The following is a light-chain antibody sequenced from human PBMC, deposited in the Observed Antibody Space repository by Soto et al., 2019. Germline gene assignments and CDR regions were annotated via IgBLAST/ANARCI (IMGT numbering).Light chain of an antibody. CDR1: SVDINY. CDR3: SSYAGRDIWV. CDR2: EVT. Sequence: QSALTQPPSASGSRGQSVTISCTGTSVDINYVSWFQQHPGKAPKLIFCEVTKRPSGVPDRFSGSKSGNTAYLTVSGLQDDDEADYYCSSYAGRDIWVFGGGTKSPS. J-gene: IGLJ3*02. V-gene: IGLV2-8*01.